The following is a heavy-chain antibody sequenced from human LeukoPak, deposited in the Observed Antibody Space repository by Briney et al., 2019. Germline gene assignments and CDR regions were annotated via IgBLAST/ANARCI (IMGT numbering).Heavy chain of an antibody. V-gene: IGHV3-23*01. D-gene: IGHD5-12*01. J-gene: IGHJ4*02. CDR2: ISGSGGST. CDR3: AKDMEYSGYDLPSYYFDY. CDR1: GFTFSSYA. Sequence: PGGSLRLSCAASGFTFSSYAMSWVRQAPGKGLERVSAISGSGGSTYYADSVKGRFTISRDNSKNTLYLQMNSLRAEDTAVYYCAKDMEYSGYDLPSYYFDYWGQGTLVTVSS.